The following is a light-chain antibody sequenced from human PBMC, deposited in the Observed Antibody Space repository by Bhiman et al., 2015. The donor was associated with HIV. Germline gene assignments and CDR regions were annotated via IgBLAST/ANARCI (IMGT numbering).Light chain of an antibody. CDR3: QSYDSNLSGSL. CDR2: YDD. Sequence: QSVLTQPPSVSEVPRQRVTISCSGSSSNIGKNPVNWFQQVPGKAPKLLIYYDDLLSSGVSDRFSASKAGTSASLAISGLQSEDEADYYCQSYDSNLSGSLFGGGTKLTVL. J-gene: IGLJ2*01. CDR1: SSNIGKNP. V-gene: IGLV1-36*01.